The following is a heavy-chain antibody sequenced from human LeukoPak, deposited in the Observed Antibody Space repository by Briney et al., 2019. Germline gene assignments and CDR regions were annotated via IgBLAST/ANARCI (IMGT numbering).Heavy chain of an antibody. J-gene: IGHJ4*02. D-gene: IGHD6-13*01. CDR2: ISYDGSNK. Sequence: SGGSLRLSCAASGFTFSSYAMHWVRQAPGKGLEWVAVISYDGSNKYYADSVKGRFTISRDNSKNTLYLQMNSLRAEDTAVYYCARDSASSSWYLSPWFDYWGQGTLVTVSS. V-gene: IGHV3-30-3*01. CDR1: GFTFSSYA. CDR3: ARDSASSSWYLSPWFDY.